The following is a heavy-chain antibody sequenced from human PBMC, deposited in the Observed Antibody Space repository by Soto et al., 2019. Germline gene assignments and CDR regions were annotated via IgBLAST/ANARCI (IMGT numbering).Heavy chain of an antibody. CDR3: ASPWGHTAMVLAY. D-gene: IGHD5-18*01. CDR1: GGSITSSSSY. Sequence: SETLSLTCSVSGGSITSSSSYWGWIRQPPGKGLEWIGSIYYSGSTYYNPALKSRVTISVDTSKNQFSLKLTSVTAADTALYYCASPWGHTAMVLAYWGQGTRVTVSS. J-gene: IGHJ4*02. V-gene: IGHV4-39*01. CDR2: IYYSGST.